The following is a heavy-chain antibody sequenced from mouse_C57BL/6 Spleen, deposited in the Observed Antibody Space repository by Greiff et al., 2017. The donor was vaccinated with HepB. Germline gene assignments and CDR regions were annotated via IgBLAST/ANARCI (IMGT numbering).Heavy chain of an antibody. CDR2: IDPSDSYT. CDR3: ARGKTDWYFDV. CDR1: GYTFTSYW. V-gene: IGHV1-50*01. J-gene: IGHJ1*03. Sequence: QVQLQQPGAELVKPGASVKLSCKASGYTFTSYWMQWVKQRPGQGLEWIGEIDPSDSYTNYNQKFKGKATLTVDTSSSTAYMQLSSLTSEDSAVYYCARGKTDWYFDVWGTGTTVTVS.